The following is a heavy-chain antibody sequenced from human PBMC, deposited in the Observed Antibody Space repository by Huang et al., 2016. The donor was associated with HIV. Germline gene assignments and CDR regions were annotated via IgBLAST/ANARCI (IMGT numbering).Heavy chain of an antibody. CDR3: TRVVYSGSYYGFFDY. V-gene: IGHV3-49*03. J-gene: IGHJ4*02. Sequence: EVQLVESGGGLVQPGRSLRLSCTASGFTFGDDAVSWFRQAPGKGLGWVGFSRKKAYGGTAEYAASVIGRFTISRDDSKGIAYLQMNSLKTDDTAVYYCTRVVYSGSYYGFFDYWAQGTLVTVSS. D-gene: IGHD1-26*01. CDR2: SRKKAYGGTA. CDR1: GFTFGDDA.